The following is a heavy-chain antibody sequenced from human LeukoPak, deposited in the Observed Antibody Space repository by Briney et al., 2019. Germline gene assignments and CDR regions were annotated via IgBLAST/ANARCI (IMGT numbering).Heavy chain of an antibody. CDR1: GFTFSSYA. CDR2: ISGSGGST. CDR3: ATAKYNWNEVDAGDY. J-gene: IGHJ4*02. D-gene: IGHD1-20*01. Sequence: GGSLRLSCAASGFTFSSYAMSWVRQAPGKGLEWVSAISGSGGSTYYADSVKGWFTISRDNSKNTLYLQMNSLRAEDTAVYYCATAKYNWNEVDAGDYWGQGTLVTVSS. V-gene: IGHV3-23*01.